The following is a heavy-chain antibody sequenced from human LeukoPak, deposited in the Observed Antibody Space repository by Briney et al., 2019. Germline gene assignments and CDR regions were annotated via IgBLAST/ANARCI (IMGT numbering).Heavy chain of an antibody. Sequence: PGRSLRLSCAASGFTVSSNYMSWVRQAPGKGLEWVSVIYSGGSAYYADSVKGRFTISRDNSKNTLYLQVNSLRAEDTAVYYCAKVYGSGWSFDYWGQGTLVTVSS. D-gene: IGHD6-19*01. CDR3: AKVYGSGWSFDY. V-gene: IGHV3-53*01. CDR2: IYSGGSA. J-gene: IGHJ4*02. CDR1: GFTVSSNY.